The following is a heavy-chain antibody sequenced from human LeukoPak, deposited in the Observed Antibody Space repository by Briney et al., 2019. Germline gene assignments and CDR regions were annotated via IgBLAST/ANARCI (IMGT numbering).Heavy chain of an antibody. J-gene: IGHJ4*02. CDR1: GGSISSGGYY. CDR3: ARGLYYDFWSGYYGEGHFDY. Sequence: SETLSLTCTVSGGSISSGGYYWSWIRQHPGKGLEWIGYIYYSGSTYYNPSLKSRVTISVDTSKNQFSLKLSSVTAADTAVYYCARGLYYDFWSGYYGEGHFDYWGQGTLVTVSS. V-gene: IGHV4-31*03. D-gene: IGHD3-3*01. CDR2: IYYSGST.